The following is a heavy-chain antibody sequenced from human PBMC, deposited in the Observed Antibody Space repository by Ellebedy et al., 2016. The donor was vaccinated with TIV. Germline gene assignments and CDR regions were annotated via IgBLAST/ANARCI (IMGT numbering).Heavy chain of an antibody. J-gene: IGHJ6*03. D-gene: IGHD2-2*01. Sequence: SETLSLTXDVYGGSFSGYYWTWIRQPPGKGLEWIGEINHSGFTNYNPSLKSRLTISVDTSKSQFSLSLRSVTAADTAVYYCARDPVVPAATRHRNSYYMDVWGKGTTVTVSS. V-gene: IGHV4-34*01. CDR3: ARDPVVPAATRHRNSYYMDV. CDR1: GGSFSGYY. CDR2: INHSGFT.